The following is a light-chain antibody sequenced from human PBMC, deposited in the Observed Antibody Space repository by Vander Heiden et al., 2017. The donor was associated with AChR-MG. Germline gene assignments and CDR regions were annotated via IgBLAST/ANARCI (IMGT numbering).Light chain of an antibody. CDR1: QGISSY. CDR3: QQVNSYPQEYT. J-gene: IGKJ2*01. Sequence: DIQLTQSPPFLSASVGDRVTITCRASQGISSYLAWYQQRPGKAPKLLIYAASTLQSGVPSRFSGSGSGTEFTLTISSLQPEDFATYFCQQVNSYPQEYTFGHGTKLEIK. V-gene: IGKV1-9*01. CDR2: AAS.